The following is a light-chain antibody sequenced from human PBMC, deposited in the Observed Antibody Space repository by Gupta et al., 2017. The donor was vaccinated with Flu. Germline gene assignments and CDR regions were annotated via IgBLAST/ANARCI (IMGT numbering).Light chain of an antibody. CDR2: AAS. J-gene: IGKJ1*01. CDR3: QQSDSTPRT. V-gene: IGKV1-39*01. CDR1: QSISSY. Sequence: DIQMTQSPSSLSASVGDRVTITCRASQSISSYLNWYQQKPGKAPKLLIDAASSLQSGVPSRFSGRGSGTDFTLTISRLQPEDFATYYGQQSDSTPRTFGQGTKVEIK.